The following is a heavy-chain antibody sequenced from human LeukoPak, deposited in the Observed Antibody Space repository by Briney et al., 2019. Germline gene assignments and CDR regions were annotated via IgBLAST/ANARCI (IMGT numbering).Heavy chain of an antibody. D-gene: IGHD3-10*01. J-gene: IGHJ4*02. CDR1: GYTLTELS. CDR3: ATDQPMVRGVIFDY. V-gene: IGHV1-24*01. CDR2: FDPEDGET. Sequence: APVKVSCKVSGYTLTELSMHWVRQAPGKGLEWMGGFDPEDGETIYALKFQGRVTMTEDTSTDTAYMELSSLRSEDTAVYYCATDQPMVRGVIFDYWGQGTLVTVSS.